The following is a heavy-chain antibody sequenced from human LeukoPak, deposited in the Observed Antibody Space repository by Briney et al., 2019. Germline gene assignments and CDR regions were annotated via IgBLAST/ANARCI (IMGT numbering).Heavy chain of an antibody. CDR1: GFTFDDYA. V-gene: IGHV3-9*01. CDR3: AKGSWFDY. CDR2: ISWNSGSI. J-gene: IGHJ4*02. Sequence: GRSLRLSCAASGFTFDDYAMHWVRQAPGKGLGWVSGISWNSGSIGYADSVKGRFTISRDNAKNSLYLQMNSLRAEDTALYYCAKGSWFDYWGQGTLVTVPS.